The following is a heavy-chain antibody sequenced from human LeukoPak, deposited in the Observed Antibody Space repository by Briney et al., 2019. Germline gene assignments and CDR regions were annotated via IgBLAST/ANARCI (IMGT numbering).Heavy chain of an antibody. CDR2: IYTSGST. CDR1: GGSISSGSYY. V-gene: IGHV4-61*02. Sequence: SQTLSLTCTLSGGSISSGSYYWSWIRQPAGKGLEWTGRIYTSGSTNYNPSLKSRVTISVDTSKNQFSLKLSSVTAADTAVYYCARHIGGSYYSYAFDIWGQGTMVTVSS. J-gene: IGHJ3*02. D-gene: IGHD1-26*01. CDR3: ARHIGGSYYSYAFDI.